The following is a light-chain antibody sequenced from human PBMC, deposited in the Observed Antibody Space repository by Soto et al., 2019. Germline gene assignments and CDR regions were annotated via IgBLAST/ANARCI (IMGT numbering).Light chain of an antibody. Sequence: EIVLTQSPGTLSLSPGERATLSCRASQSVSSNYVIWYQQKPGQAPRLLISGASSRATGIPDRFSGSGSGTDFTLTINRLKPDDFAVYYCQQYGSSPYTFGQGTKLEIK. CDR2: GAS. CDR1: QSVSSNY. V-gene: IGKV3-20*01. J-gene: IGKJ2*01. CDR3: QQYGSSPYT.